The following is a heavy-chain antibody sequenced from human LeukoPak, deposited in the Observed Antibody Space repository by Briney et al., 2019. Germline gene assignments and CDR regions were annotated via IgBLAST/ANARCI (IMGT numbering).Heavy chain of an antibody. Sequence: GGSLRLSCAASGFTFSDYAMHWVRQAPGKELEYVSAISSNGGSIHYANSVKGRFTISRDNAKNSLYLQMNSLRAEDLALYYCAKDIGGTAMGPFDYWGQGTLVTVSS. J-gene: IGHJ4*02. CDR2: ISSNGGSI. V-gene: IGHV3-64*01. CDR3: AKDIGGTAMGPFDY. CDR1: GFTFSDYA. D-gene: IGHD5-18*01.